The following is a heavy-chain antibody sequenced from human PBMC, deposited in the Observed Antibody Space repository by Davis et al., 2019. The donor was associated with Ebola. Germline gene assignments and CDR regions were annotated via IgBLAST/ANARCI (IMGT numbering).Heavy chain of an antibody. CDR3: ARQRRAVVNWFDP. D-gene: IGHD6-19*01. CDR1: GYSFTSYW. V-gene: IGHV5-10-1*01. J-gene: IGHJ5*02. CDR2: IDPSDSYT. Sequence: KVSCKGSGYSFTSYWISWVRQMPGKGLEWMGRIDPSDSYTKYNPSFQGHVTISADKSISTAYLQWSSLKASDTAMYYCARQRRAVVNWFDPWGQGTLVTVSS.